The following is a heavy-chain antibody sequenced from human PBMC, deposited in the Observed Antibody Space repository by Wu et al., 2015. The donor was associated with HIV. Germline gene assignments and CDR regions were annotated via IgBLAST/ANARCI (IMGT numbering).Heavy chain of an antibody. Sequence: QVQLVQFGAEVKKPGSSVKVTCKASGDNFGSYAISWVRQTPGQGLQWMGGLIPIFGKADYARRFQGRVTITADESTSTVYMELRSLKSEDTAVYFCTRSSFAGSSDTWYSFDKWGQGTLVTVSS. V-gene: IGHV1-69*12. CDR2: LIPIFGKA. CDR3: TRSSFAGSSDTWYSFDK. D-gene: IGHD6-13*01. CDR1: GDNFGSYA. J-gene: IGHJ4*02.